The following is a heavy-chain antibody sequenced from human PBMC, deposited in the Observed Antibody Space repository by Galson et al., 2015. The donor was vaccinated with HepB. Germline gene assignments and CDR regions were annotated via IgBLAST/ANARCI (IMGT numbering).Heavy chain of an antibody. Sequence: SVKVSCKASEYPFTGYYLHWVRQAPGQGLEWMGRINPNNGDTYSAQKFQGRVTMTRDTSITTVYMELSGLKSDDTAVYYCASHYVGGGEFLQHWGQGTLVTVSA. CDR2: INPNNGDT. J-gene: IGHJ1*01. D-gene: IGHD3-10*02. V-gene: IGHV1-2*06. CDR1: EYPFTGYY. CDR3: ASHYVGGGEFLQH.